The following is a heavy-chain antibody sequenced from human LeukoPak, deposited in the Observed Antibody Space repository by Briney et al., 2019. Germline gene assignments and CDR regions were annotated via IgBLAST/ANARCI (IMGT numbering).Heavy chain of an antibody. CDR3: ARGHRSSWFDAFDI. D-gene: IGHD6-13*01. CDR2: INDNGDTS. J-gene: IGHJ3*02. Sequence: GGSLRLSCAASGFTFSNYAFHWVRQAPGKGLEYVSAINDNGDTSYYADSVKGRFTISRDISKNTLFLQMGSLRTEDMAVYYCARGHRSSWFDAFDIWGQGIMVTVSS. V-gene: IGHV3-64*02. CDR1: GFTFSNYA.